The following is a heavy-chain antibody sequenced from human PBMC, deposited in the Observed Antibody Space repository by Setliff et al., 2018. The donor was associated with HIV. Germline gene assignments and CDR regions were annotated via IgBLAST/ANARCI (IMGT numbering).Heavy chain of an antibody. CDR3: ARSRTSSGYYGVTGYGMDV. D-gene: IGHD3-22*01. Sequence: PSETLSLTCVVYGGSFGGYYWSWIRQPPGKALEWLGIVYYTGSTNYNPSLKSRVTISVDTSKNQFSLKLSSVTAADRAVYYCARSRTSSGYYGVTGYGMDVWGQGTTVTVS. V-gene: IGHV4-34*01. CDR1: GGSFGGYY. CDR2: VYYTGST. J-gene: IGHJ6*02.